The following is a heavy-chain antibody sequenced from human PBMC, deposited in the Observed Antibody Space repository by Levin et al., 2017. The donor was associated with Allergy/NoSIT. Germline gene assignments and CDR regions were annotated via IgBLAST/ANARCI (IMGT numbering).Heavy chain of an antibody. V-gene: IGHV3-48*03. CDR1: GFSFGDSE. J-gene: IGHJ4*02. D-gene: IGHD2-21*02. CDR3: ARDRADGGDWVGPVHQ. Sequence: GESLKISCAASGFSFGDSEMNWVRQAPGKGLEWVSFISSGGTTKYYADSVKGRFTISRDNANNLLYLQMDSLRVDDTGVYYCARDRADGGDWVGPVHQWGQGTLVTVSS. CDR2: ISSGGTTK.